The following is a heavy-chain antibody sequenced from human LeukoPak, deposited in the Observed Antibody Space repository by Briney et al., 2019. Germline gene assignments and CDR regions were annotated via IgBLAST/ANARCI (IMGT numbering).Heavy chain of an antibody. Sequence: PGGSLRLSCAASGFTFSSYAMSWVRQAPGKGLEWVSAISGSGGSTYYADSVKGRFTISRDNSKNTLYLQMSSLRAEDTAVYYCAKYSPKPRGYSYGRFDYWGQGTLVTVSS. CDR3: AKYSPKPRGYSYGRFDY. CDR2: ISGSGGST. J-gene: IGHJ4*02. CDR1: GFTFSSYA. V-gene: IGHV3-23*01. D-gene: IGHD5-18*01.